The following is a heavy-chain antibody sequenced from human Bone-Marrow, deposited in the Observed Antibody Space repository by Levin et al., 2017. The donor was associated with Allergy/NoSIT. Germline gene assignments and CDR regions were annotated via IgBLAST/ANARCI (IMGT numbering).Heavy chain of an antibody. Sequence: GASVKVSCKASGYTFTSYGISWVRQAPGQGLEWMGWISAYNGNTNYAQKLQGRVTMTTDTSTSTAYMELRSLRSDDTAVYYCARDRPYYYDSSGYYLWHDAFDIWGQGTMVTVSS. CDR2: ISAYNGNT. V-gene: IGHV1-18*01. CDR1: GYTFTSYG. D-gene: IGHD3-22*01. CDR3: ARDRPYYYDSSGYYLWHDAFDI. J-gene: IGHJ3*02.